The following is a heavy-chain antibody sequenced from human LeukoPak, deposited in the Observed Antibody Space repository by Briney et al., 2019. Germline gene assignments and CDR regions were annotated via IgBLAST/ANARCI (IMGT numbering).Heavy chain of an antibody. CDR2: IRYNGNNK. J-gene: IGHJ4*02. Sequence: GGSLRLSCAASGFTFSNYGMHWVRQAPGKGLEWVAFIRYNGNNKYYADSMKGRFTISRDNSKNTLYLQMNSLSSDDTATYYCAKGGGIVLVLPLLIEYWGQGTLVTVSS. CDR3: AKGGGIVLVLPLLIEY. CDR1: GFTFSNYG. V-gene: IGHV3-30*02. D-gene: IGHD2/OR15-2a*01.